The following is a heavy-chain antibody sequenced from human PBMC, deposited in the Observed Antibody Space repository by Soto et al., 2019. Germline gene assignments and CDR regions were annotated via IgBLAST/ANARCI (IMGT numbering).Heavy chain of an antibody. J-gene: IGHJ4*02. D-gene: IGHD6-19*01. CDR1: GFTFSNYW. Sequence: EVQLVESGGGLVQPGGSLRLSCAASGFTFSNYWMHWVRQAPGKGLVWVSRINSDGSTTSHADSVKGRFTISRDNAKNTLYLQMNSLRGEDTAVYYCARLPGYSTGWTPFDFWGQGTQVTVSS. CDR2: INSDGSTT. V-gene: IGHV3-74*01. CDR3: ARLPGYSTGWTPFDF.